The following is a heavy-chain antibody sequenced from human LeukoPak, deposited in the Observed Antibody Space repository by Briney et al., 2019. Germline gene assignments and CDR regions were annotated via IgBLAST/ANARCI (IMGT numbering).Heavy chain of an antibody. Sequence: SETLSLTCAVYGGSFSGYYWSWLRQSPGKGLEWLGEINHSGSNNYNPSLKSRVTISDNTSKRQFSLKVRSVTAADTAVYYCASRTYSSSSFYSYYMDVWGKGTAVAVSS. J-gene: IGHJ6*03. CDR1: GGSFSGYY. D-gene: IGHD6-6*01. CDR3: ASRTYSSSSFYSYYMDV. CDR2: INHSGSN. V-gene: IGHV4-34*01.